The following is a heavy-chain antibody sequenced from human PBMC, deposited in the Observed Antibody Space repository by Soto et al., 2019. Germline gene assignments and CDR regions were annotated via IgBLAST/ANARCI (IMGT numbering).Heavy chain of an antibody. Sequence: GGSLRLSCAASGFTFSSYWMHWVRQAPGKGLVWVSRINSDGSSTSYADSVKGRFTISRDNAKNTLHLQMNSLRAEDTAVYYCARDKRPYDFWSGYYLFRYGMDVWGQGT. CDR3: ARDKRPYDFWSGYYLFRYGMDV. J-gene: IGHJ6*02. D-gene: IGHD3-3*01. CDR1: GFTFSSYW. V-gene: IGHV3-74*01. CDR2: INSDGSST.